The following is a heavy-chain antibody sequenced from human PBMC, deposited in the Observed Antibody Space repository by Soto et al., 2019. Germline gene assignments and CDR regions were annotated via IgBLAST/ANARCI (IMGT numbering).Heavy chain of an antibody. CDR2: IYYSGST. CDR1: GGSISSYY. D-gene: IGHD3-3*01. CDR3: ARVDYDFWSGPRFNYYYGMDV. V-gene: IGHV4-59*01. Sequence: SETLSLTCTVSGGSISSYYWSWILQTPGKGLEWIGYIYYSGSTNYNPSLKSRVTISVDTSKNQFSLKLSSVTAADTAVYYCARVDYDFWSGPRFNYYYGMDVWGQGTMVTVSS. J-gene: IGHJ6*02.